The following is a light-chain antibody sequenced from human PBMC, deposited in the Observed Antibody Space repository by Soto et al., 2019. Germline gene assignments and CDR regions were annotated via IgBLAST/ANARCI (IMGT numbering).Light chain of an antibody. CDR3: QQYYSYPFT. V-gene: IGKV1-8*01. CDR1: QGISSN. CDR2: AAS. Sequence: AIRMTQSPSSFSASTGDRVTITCRVSQGISSNLAWYQQKPGKPPKLLIYAASTLQSGVPSRFSGSGSGTDFTLTIRCLQSEDFATYYCQQYYSYPFTFGHGTKVDI. J-gene: IGKJ3*01.